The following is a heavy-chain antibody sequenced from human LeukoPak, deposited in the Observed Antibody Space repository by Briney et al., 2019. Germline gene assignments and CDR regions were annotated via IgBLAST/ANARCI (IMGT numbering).Heavy chain of an antibody. Sequence: SGGSLRLSCAASGFTVSSNYMSWVRQAPGKGLEWVANIQQDGSGRSYMDSVKGRFTISRDNAEDSLYLQMNSLRAEDTAVYYCARGGGIFDFWGQGTLVTVSS. D-gene: IGHD2-15*01. J-gene: IGHJ4*02. CDR3: ARGGGIFDF. V-gene: IGHV3-7*05. CDR2: IQQDGSGR. CDR1: GFTVSSNY.